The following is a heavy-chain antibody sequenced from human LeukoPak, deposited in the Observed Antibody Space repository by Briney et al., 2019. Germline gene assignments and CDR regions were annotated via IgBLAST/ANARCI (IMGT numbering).Heavy chain of an antibody. D-gene: IGHD4-23*01. J-gene: IGHJ1*01. Sequence: GGSLRLSCAASGFTFSSYGMHWVRQAPGKGLEWVAFIRYDGSNKYYADSVKGRFTISRDNSKNTLYLQMNSLRAEDTAVYYCAKELGNAERIFQHWGQGTLVTVSS. V-gene: IGHV3-30*02. CDR1: GFTFSSYG. CDR2: IRYDGSNK. CDR3: AKELGNAERIFQH.